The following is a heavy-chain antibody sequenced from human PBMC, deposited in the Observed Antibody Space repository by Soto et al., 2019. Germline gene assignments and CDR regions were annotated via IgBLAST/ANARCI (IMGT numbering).Heavy chain of an antibody. J-gene: IGHJ4*02. CDR3: ARSPRQYQQTGTGYPAGGNYFDY. CDR1: GYTFTGYY. CDR2: INPNRGGT. D-gene: IGHD1-1*01. Sequence: QVQLVQSGAEVKKPGASVKVSCKASGYTFTGYYMHWVRQAPGQGLEWMGWINPNRGGTNYAQKYKGWIKFTRDPSISTAYMGLSRLRSDDPAVYYCARSPRQYQQTGTGYPAGGNYFDYWGQGTLVTVSS. V-gene: IGHV1-2*04.